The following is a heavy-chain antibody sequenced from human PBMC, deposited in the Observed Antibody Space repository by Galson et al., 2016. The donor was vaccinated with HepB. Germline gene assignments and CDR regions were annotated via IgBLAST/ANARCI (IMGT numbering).Heavy chain of an antibody. D-gene: IGHD2-2*01. CDR3: SRGFCGGTSCYGGFYYGMDV. J-gene: IGHJ6*04. CDR1: GFSVTRHY. Sequence: SLRLSCAASGFSVTRHYMTWVRQAPGKGLEWVSVLYGIGTTYDADFVQGRCTISRDDDPDTLFLQMDRLRPEDTATYFCSRGFCGGTSCYGGFYYGMDVWGKGTRVIVSS. CDR2: LYGIGTT. V-gene: IGHV3-66*02.